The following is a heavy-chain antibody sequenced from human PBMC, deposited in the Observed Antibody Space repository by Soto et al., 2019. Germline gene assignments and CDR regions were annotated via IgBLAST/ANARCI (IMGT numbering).Heavy chain of an antibody. V-gene: IGHV3-30*18. J-gene: IGHJ4*02. D-gene: IGHD6-19*01. CDR3: AKDSSGWIDY. CDR2: ISYDGSNK. CDR1: GFPFSSYG. Sequence: GGSLSLSCAASGFPFSSYGMHWVRQAPGKGLEWVAVISYDGSNKYYADSVKGRFTISRDNSKNTLYLQMNSLRAEDTAVYYCAKDSSGWIDYWGQGTLVTVSS.